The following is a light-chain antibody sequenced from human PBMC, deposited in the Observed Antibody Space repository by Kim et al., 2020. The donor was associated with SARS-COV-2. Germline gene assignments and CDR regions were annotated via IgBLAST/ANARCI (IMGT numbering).Light chain of an antibody. CDR2: WAS. J-gene: IGKJ1*01. V-gene: IGKV4-1*01. Sequence: ATINCKSSLSVLYSSNNKNYVTWYQHKPGQPPKLLISWASTRESAVSDRFSGSGSGTDFTLTISSLQAEDVAVYYCQQYYDAPTTFGQGTKVDIK. CDR3: QQYYDAPTT. CDR1: LSVLYSSNNKNY.